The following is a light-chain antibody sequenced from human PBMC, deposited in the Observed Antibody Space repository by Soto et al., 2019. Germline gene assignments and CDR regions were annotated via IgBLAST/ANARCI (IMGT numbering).Light chain of an antibody. Sequence: DIEMTQSPSTLPASVGDRVTITCRASQSISNWLAWYQQKPGTAPKLLIYHASTLESGVPSRFSGSGSGTDFTLTSSCLQSEYFASYYCQQYYSYPITFGQGTRLEIK. CDR3: QQYYSYPIT. J-gene: IGKJ5*01. CDR2: HAS. V-gene: IGKV1-5*01. CDR1: QSISNW.